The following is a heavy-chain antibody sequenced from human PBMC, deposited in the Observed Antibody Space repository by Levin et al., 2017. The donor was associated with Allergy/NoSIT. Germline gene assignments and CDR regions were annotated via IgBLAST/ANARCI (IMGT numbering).Heavy chain of an antibody. J-gene: IGHJ5*02. CDR2: IYPSGNT. D-gene: IGHD3-10*01. CDR3: ARGKNYYHSGGLFDP. CDR1: GDSISDGSYY. Sequence: SQTLSLTCTVSGDSISDGSYYWSWIRQPAGKGLEWIGRIYPSGNTNYNPSLKSRVTISLDTSKNQFSLKLSSVTAADTAVYYCARGKNYYHSGGLFDPWGQGTLVTVSS. V-gene: IGHV4-61*02.